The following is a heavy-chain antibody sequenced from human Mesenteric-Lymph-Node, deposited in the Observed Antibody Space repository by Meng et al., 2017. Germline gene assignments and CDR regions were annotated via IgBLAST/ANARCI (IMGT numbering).Heavy chain of an antibody. J-gene: IGHJ4*02. D-gene: IGHD6-19*01. Sequence: QWQLVQSGADDKKPGASVKVSCKASGYTLTGYYMHWVRQAPGQGLEWMGRINPNSGGTNYAQKFQGRVTMTRDTSISTAYMELSRLRSDDTAVYYCARVRGVAGTNYLDYWGQGTLVTVSS. V-gene: IGHV1-2*06. CDR2: INPNSGGT. CDR3: ARVRGVAGTNYLDY. CDR1: GYTLTGYY.